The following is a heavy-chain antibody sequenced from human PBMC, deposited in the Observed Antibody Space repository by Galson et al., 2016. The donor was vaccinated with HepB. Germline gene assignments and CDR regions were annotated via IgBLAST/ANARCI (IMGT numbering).Heavy chain of an antibody. CDR2: IYPGNSDT. D-gene: IGHD3-3*02. CDR1: GYSFTSNW. Sequence: QSGAEVKKPGESLRISCKGSGYSFTSNWIGWVRQMPGKGLEWMGIIYPGNSDTKYSPSFQGQVTISVDKSISTAYLQWSSLKASDTAMYYCVRLRVEGIRADYFQYWGQGTLAIVSS. J-gene: IGHJ4*02. V-gene: IGHV5-51*01. CDR3: VRLRVEGIRADYFQY.